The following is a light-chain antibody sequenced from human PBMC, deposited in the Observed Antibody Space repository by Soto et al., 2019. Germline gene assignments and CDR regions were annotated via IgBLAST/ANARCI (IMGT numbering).Light chain of an antibody. Sequence: DIKLTHSPSFLSASIEYRVTIACRARQGSSTYLAWYQQRPGREPKLLIYAASTLQRGVPSRFSGSGSGTEFTLTISSLQPEDLANYYCQQIYSYPITFGQGTRLEIK. CDR2: AAS. CDR1: QGSSTY. J-gene: IGKJ5*01. CDR3: QQIYSYPIT. V-gene: IGKV1-9*01.